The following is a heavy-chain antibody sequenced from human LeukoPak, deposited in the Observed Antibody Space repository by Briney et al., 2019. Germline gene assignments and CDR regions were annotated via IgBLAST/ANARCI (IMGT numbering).Heavy chain of an antibody. J-gene: IGHJ3*02. CDR3: ARGVAVAGDAFDI. Sequence: GASVKVSCKASGGTFSSYAISWVRQAPGQGLEWMGRIIPIFGTANYAQKFQGRVTITTDESTSTAYMELSSLRSEDTAVYYCARGVAVAGDAFDIWGQGTMVTVSS. V-gene: IGHV1-69*05. CDR1: GGTFSSYA. D-gene: IGHD6-19*01. CDR2: IIPIFGTA.